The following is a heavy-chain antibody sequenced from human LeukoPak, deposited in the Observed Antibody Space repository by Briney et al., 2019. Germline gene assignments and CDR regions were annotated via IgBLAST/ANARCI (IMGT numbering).Heavy chain of an antibody. CDR3: AKYRTTSAPPRNFDY. Sequence: KPGGSLRLSCAASGFTFSSYSMNWVRQAPGKGLEWVSSISGDSNYIYYADSVRGRFTISRDNAKNSLYLQMNSLRVEDTAVYYCAKYRTTSAPPRNFDYWGQGTLVTVSS. V-gene: IGHV3-21*01. J-gene: IGHJ4*02. CDR2: ISGDSNYI. D-gene: IGHD1-14*01. CDR1: GFTFSSYS.